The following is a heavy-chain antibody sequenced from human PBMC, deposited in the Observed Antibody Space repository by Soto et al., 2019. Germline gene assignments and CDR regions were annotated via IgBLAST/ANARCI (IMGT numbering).Heavy chain of an antibody. D-gene: IGHD3-22*01. CDR3: XRLVYYASSGYYEANDAFDI. Sequence: PGESLKISCKGSGYSFTSYWIFWVRQMPVKGLEFMGIIYPFYSDTRYSPSFQGHVTISSYNSISTSYLQLISLKASDAAMYYFXRLVYYASSGYYEANDAFDIWGQGTMVTVSS. J-gene: IGHJ3*02. CDR1: GYSFTSYW. CDR2: IYPFYSDT. V-gene: IGHV5-51*01.